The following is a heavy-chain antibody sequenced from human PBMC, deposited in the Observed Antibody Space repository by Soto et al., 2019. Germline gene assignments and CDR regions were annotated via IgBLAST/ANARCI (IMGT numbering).Heavy chain of an antibody. Sequence: PGGSLRLSCAASGFTFSNYAMTWVRQAPGKGLEWVSGISTGGGSTYYADSVKGRFTISRDNSRNTLFLQMNSLRAEDTAVYYCAKTHDFGAYEPGYFDYWGQGTLVTVSS. CDR2: ISTGGGST. D-gene: IGHD4-17*01. CDR3: AKTHDFGAYEPGYFDY. J-gene: IGHJ4*02. V-gene: IGHV3-23*01. CDR1: GFTFSNYA.